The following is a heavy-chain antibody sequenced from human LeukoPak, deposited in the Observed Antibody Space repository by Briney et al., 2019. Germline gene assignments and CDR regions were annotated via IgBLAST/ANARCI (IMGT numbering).Heavy chain of an antibody. J-gene: IGHJ4*02. CDR3: ARETGTTGYFDY. CDR1: GGSISSGGYY. D-gene: IGHD1-1*01. Sequence: PSQTLSLARTVSGGSISSGGYYWSWIRQHPGKGLEWIGYIYYSGSTYYNPSLKSRVTISVDTSKNQFSLKLSSVTAADTAVYYCARETGTTGYFDYWGQGTLVTVSS. V-gene: IGHV4-31*03. CDR2: IYYSGST.